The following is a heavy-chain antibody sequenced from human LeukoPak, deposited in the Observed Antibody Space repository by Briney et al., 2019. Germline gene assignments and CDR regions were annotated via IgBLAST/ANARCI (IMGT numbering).Heavy chain of an antibody. CDR3: ARGYSSGWYLEGGYFDY. CDR2: MNPNSGNT. CDR1: GYTFTSYD. D-gene: IGHD6-19*01. J-gene: IGHJ4*02. V-gene: IGHV1-8*01. Sequence: ASVKVSCKASGYTFTSYDINWVRQATGQGLELMGWMNPNSGNTGYAQKFQGRVTMTRNTSISTAYMELSSLRSEDTAVYYCARGYSSGWYLEGGYFDYWGQGTLVTVSS.